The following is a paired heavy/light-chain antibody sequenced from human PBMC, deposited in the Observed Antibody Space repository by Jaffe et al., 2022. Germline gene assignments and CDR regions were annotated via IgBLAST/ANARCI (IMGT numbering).Heavy chain of an antibody. V-gene: IGHV4-4*02. CDR1: GGSISSSNW. D-gene: IGHD3-10*01. J-gene: IGHJ4*02. CDR3: ARTWITMVQGVIVGRSLDY. Sequence: QVQLQESGPGLVKPSGTLSLTCAVSGGSISSSNWWSWVRQPPGKGLEWIGEIYHSGSTNYNPSLKSRVTISVDKSKNQFSLKLSSVTAADTAVYYCARTWITMVQGVIVGRSLDYWGQGTLVTVSS. CDR2: IYHSGST.
Light chain of an antibody. Sequence: DIQMTQSPSSLSASVGDRVTITCRASQSISSYLNWYQQKPGKAPKLLIYAASSLQSGVPSRFSGSGSGTDFTLTISSLQPEDFATYYCQQSYSTLRTFGQGTKVEIK. J-gene: IGKJ1*01. CDR1: QSISSY. CDR3: QQSYSTLRT. V-gene: IGKV1-39*01. CDR2: AAS.